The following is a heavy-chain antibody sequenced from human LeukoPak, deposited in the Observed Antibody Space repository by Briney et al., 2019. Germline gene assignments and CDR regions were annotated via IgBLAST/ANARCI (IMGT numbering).Heavy chain of an antibody. V-gene: IGHV4-59*12. CDR1: GGSISSYY. CDR2: IYYSGST. J-gene: IGHJ6*02. D-gene: IGHD6-19*01. Sequence: PSETLSLTCTVSGGSISSYYWSWIRQPPGKGLEWIGYIYYSGSTNYNPSLKSRVTISVDTSKNQFSLKLSSVTAADTAVYYCARGRPKALKYSSGWYGLYYGMDVWGQGTTVTVSS. CDR3: ARGRPKALKYSSGWYGLYYGMDV.